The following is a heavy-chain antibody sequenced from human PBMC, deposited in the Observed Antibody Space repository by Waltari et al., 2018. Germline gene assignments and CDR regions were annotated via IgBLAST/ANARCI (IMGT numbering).Heavy chain of an antibody. CDR3: ARVKLRWGSSSSRGFDP. J-gene: IGHJ5*02. CDR2: INHSGST. V-gene: IGHV4-34*01. D-gene: IGHD4-17*01. Sequence: QVQLQQWGAGLLKPSETLSLTCAVYGGSFSGYYWSWIRQPPGKGLEWIGEINHSGSTNYNPSRKSRVTISVDTSKNQFSRKLSSVTAADTAVYYCARVKLRWGSSSSRGFDPWGQGTLVTVSS. CDR1: GGSFSGYY.